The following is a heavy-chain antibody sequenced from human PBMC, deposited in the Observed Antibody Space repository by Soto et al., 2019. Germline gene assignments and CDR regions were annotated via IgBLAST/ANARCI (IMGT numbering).Heavy chain of an antibody. Sequence: QITLKESGPTLVKPTQTLTLTCTFSGISLSTDAVGVAWIRQPPGKALEWLALIYWDDDKRYSPSLNSRLTIIKDTSKNQVVLTMTNMDPVDTATYYCAHRGEVATIISDAFDIWGPGTSVTVSS. CDR1: GISLSTDAVG. J-gene: IGHJ3*02. D-gene: IGHD5-12*01. CDR3: AHRGEVATIISDAFDI. CDR2: IYWDDDK. V-gene: IGHV2-5*02.